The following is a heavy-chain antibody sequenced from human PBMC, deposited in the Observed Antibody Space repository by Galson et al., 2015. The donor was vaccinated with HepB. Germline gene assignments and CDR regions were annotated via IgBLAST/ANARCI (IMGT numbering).Heavy chain of an antibody. V-gene: IGHV4-34*01. CDR2: INHSGST. CDR1: GGSFSGYY. D-gene: IGHD1-26*01. J-gene: IGHJ4*02. CDR3: ARGDSGSYQADYYFDY. Sequence: ETLSLTCAVYGGSFSGYYWSWIRQPPGKGLEWIGEINHSGSTNYNPSLKSRVTISVDTSKNQFSLKLSSVTAADTAVYYCARGDSGSYQADYYFDYWGQGTLVTVSS.